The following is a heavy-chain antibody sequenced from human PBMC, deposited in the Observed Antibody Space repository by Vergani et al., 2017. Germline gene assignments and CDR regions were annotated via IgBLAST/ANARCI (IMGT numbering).Heavy chain of an antibody. V-gene: IGHV1-69*01. Sequence: QVQLVQSGAEVKKPGSSVKVSCKASGGTFSSHAISWVRQAPGQGLEWMGGIIPIFGTANYAQKFQGRITITADESASTAYMELSSLGSEDTAVYYCAAAGQYQLLWGYFDYWGQGTLVTVSS. CDR3: AAAGQYQLLWGYFDY. CDR1: GGTFSSHA. CDR2: IIPIFGTA. D-gene: IGHD2-2*01. J-gene: IGHJ4*02.